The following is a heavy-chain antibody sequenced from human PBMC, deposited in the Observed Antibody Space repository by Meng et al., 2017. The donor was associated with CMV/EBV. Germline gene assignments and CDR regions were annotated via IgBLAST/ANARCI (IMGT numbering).Heavy chain of an antibody. V-gene: IGHV1-69*05. J-gene: IGHJ6*02. CDR2: IISIFGTA. CDR3: ARGGVVVVPAAQPQPYYYYYGMDV. D-gene: IGHD2-2*01. CDR1: GGTFSSYA. Sequence: SVKVSCKASGGTFSSYAISWVRQAAGQGLEWMGGIISIFGTANYAQKFQGRVTITTDESTSTAYMELSRLRSEDTAVYYCARGGVVVVPAAQPQPYYYYYGMDVWGQGTTVTVSS.